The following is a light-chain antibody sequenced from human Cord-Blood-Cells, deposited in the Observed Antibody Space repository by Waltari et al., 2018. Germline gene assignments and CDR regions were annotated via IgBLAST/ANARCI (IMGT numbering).Light chain of an antibody. CDR1: QSISSY. CDR3: QQSYSTPLT. Sequence: DIQMTQSPSSLSASVGDRVTITCRASQSISSYLNWYQQKPGKAPKLLSYAASSLQSGVPSRFSGSGSETDFTLTISSLQPEDFVTYYCQQSYSTPLTFGGGTKVEIK. CDR2: AAS. J-gene: IGKJ4*01. V-gene: IGKV1-39*01.